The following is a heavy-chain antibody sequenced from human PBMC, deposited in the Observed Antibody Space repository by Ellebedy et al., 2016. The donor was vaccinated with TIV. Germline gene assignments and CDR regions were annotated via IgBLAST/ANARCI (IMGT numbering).Heavy chain of an antibody. V-gene: IGHV3-53*01. CDR3: ARGEGNYYGMDV. CDR1: GFTVSSNY. CDR2: IYSDGST. Sequence: GESLKISCAASGFTVSSNYMNWVRQAPGKGLEWVSVIYSDGSTYYADSVKGRFTISRDNSKNTQYLQMNSLRAEDTAVYYCARGEGNYYGMDVWGQGTTVTVSS. D-gene: IGHD3-10*01. J-gene: IGHJ6*02.